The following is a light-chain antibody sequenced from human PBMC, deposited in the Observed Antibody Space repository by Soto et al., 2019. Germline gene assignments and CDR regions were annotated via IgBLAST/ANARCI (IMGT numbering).Light chain of an antibody. CDR2: GAS. CDR3: QQYEIAPRT. Sequence: DIVLTQSPGTLSLSPGERATLSCRASQSVSSYSLAWYQQRPGQAPRLLIYGASTRATGIPDRFSGSASGTDSGSASGTDFTLTISRLESEDFAVYYCQQYEIAPRTFGQGTKVEIK. CDR1: QSVSSYS. J-gene: IGKJ1*01. V-gene: IGKV3-20*01.